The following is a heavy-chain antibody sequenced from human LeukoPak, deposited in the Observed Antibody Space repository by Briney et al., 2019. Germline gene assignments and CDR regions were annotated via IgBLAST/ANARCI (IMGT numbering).Heavy chain of an antibody. CDR1: GFSFSSYG. CDR2: IRSDGSNK. CDR3: ARRAPSHDFDD. J-gene: IGHJ4*02. Sequence: GGSLRLSCAGSGFSFSSYGMHWVRQAPGKGLEWMAFIRSDGSNKYYADSVKGRFTISRDNSKNSLYLQMNSLRVEDTALYYCARRAPSHDFDDWGQGTLVTVSS. V-gene: IGHV3-30*02.